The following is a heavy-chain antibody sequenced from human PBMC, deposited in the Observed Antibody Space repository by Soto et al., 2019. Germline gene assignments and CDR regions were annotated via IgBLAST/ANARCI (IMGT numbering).Heavy chain of an antibody. CDR3: AKVLPATGIEGGGDAFDI. J-gene: IGHJ3*02. Sequence: GGSLRLSCAASGFTFSSYAMSWVRQAPGKGLEWVSAISGSGGSTYYADSVKGRFTISRDNAKNTLYLQMNSLRAEDTAVYYCAKVLPATGIEGGGDAFDIWGQGTMVTVSS. V-gene: IGHV3-23*01. CDR2: ISGSGGST. CDR1: GFTFSSYA. D-gene: IGHD1-26*01.